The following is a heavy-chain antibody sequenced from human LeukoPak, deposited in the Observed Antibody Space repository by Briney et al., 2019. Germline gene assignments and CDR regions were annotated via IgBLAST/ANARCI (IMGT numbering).Heavy chain of an antibody. Sequence: SQTLSLTCAISGDSVSSKSACWTWIRQSPSSGLEWLGRTCYRSRWGSDYAPSLKSRISINADTSKNQFSLQLNSVTPEDTAVYYCAREGDWAGTAYWGQGTLVAASA. D-gene: IGHD3/OR15-3a*01. CDR2: TCYRSRWGS. J-gene: IGHJ4*02. V-gene: IGHV6-1*01. CDR3: AREGDWAGTAY. CDR1: GDSVSSKSAC.